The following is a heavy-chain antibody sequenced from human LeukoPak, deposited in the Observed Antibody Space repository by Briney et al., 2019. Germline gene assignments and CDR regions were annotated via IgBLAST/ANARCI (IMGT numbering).Heavy chain of an antibody. V-gene: IGHV1-69*01. Sequence: SVKVSCTASGGTFSSYGISWVRQAPGQGLEWMGGIIPIFGTPNYAQKFQGRVTITADESTSTAYMELSSLRSEDTAVYYCARGSGTITMVRGVFYGMDVWGQGTTVTVSS. CDR1: GGTFSSYG. CDR3: ARGSGTITMVRGVFYGMDV. D-gene: IGHD3-10*01. J-gene: IGHJ6*02. CDR2: IIPIFGTP.